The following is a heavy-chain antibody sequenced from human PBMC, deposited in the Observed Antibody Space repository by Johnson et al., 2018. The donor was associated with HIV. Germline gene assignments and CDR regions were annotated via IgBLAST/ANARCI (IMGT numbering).Heavy chain of an antibody. CDR1: GFTFDDYG. V-gene: IGHV3-49*04. CDR2: IRSKAYGGTT. Sequence: VQLVESGGGVVRPGGSLRLSCAASGFTFDDYGMSWVRQAPGKGLEWVGFIRSKAYGGTTEYAASVKGRFSISRDDSKSLAYLQMNSLKIEDTAVYYCTRVGTYYYSSGSYDDAFDIWGQGTMVTVSS. J-gene: IGHJ3*02. D-gene: IGHD3-10*01. CDR3: TRVGTYYYSSGSYDDAFDI.